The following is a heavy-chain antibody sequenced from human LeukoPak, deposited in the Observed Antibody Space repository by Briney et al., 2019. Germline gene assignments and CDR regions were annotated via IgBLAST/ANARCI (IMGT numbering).Heavy chain of an antibody. J-gene: IGHJ6*02. CDR2: INHSGST. CDR1: GGSFSGYY. D-gene: IGHD3-10*01. CDR3: ARVRVPYYYYGMDV. Sequence: SETLSLTCAVYGGSFSGYYWSWIRQPPGKGLEWIGEINHSGSTNYNPSLKSRVTISVDTSKNQFSLKLSSVTAADTAVYYCARVRVPYYYYGMDVWGQGTTVTVSS. V-gene: IGHV4-34*01.